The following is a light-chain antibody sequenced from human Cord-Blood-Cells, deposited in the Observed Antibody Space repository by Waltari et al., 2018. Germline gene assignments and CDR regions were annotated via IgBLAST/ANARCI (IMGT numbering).Light chain of an antibody. J-gene: IGKJ1*01. V-gene: IGKV1-8*01. Sequence: AIRMTQPPSSFSASTGDRVTITCRASQGISSYLAWYQQKPGKAPKLLIYAASTLQSGVPSRFSGSGSGTDFTLTISCLQSEDFATYYCQQYYSYSGTFGQGTKVEIK. CDR2: AAS. CDR1: QGISSY. CDR3: QQYYSYSGT.